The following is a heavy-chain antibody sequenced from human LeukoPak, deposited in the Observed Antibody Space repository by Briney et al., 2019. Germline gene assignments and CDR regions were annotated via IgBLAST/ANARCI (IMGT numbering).Heavy chain of an antibody. J-gene: IGHJ3*02. CDR2: IYSGGTT. D-gene: IGHD5-24*01. CDR1: GGSVSSGSYY. Sequence: ETLSLTCTVSGGSVSSGSYYWSWIRQPPGKGLEWVSVIYSGGTTHYADSVEGRFTISRDNSKNTLYLLMNSLRAEDTAVYYCARGKDGPYGFEIWGQGTMVTVSS. V-gene: IGHV3-66*01. CDR3: ARGKDGPYGFEI.